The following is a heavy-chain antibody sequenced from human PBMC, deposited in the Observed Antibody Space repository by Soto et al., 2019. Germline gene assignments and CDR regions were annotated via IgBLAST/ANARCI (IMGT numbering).Heavy chain of an antibody. J-gene: IGHJ6*02. Sequence: PWGSLRLSCAASGFTFSSYSMNWVRQAPGKGLEWVSSISSSSSYIYYADSVKGRFTISRDNAKNSLYLQMNSLRAEDTAVYYCARDSGYDYPYYYYGMDVWGQGTTVTVSS. CDR2: ISSSSSYI. CDR3: ARDSGYDYPYYYYGMDV. CDR1: GFTFSSYS. V-gene: IGHV3-21*01. D-gene: IGHD5-12*01.